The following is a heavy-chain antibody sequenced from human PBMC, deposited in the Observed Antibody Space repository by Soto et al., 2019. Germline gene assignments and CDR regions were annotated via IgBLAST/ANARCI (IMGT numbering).Heavy chain of an antibody. CDR1: GGSISSVYDC. CDR2: IYNGGTT. D-gene: IGHD7-27*01. J-gene: IGHJ4*02. V-gene: IGHV4-30-4*01. Sequence: QVQLQESGPILVKPSQTLSLTCTVSGGSISSVYDCWSWIRQSPDKGLEWIGHIYNGGTTYNNPSLTRRVTMSVDTAKNQFSLQLRSVTAADTAVYFCARGPSGDKVDFWGQGTLVTVSS. CDR3: ARGPSGDKVDF.